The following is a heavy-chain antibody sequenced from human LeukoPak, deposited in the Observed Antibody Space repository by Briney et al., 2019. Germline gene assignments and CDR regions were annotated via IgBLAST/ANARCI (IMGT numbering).Heavy chain of an antibody. CDR2: LNPNSGNT. CDR3: ARATQSIAAAGTTDFQH. J-gene: IGHJ1*01. Sequence: RGASVKVSCKASGYTFTSYDINWVRQATGQGLEWMGWLNPNSGNTGYAQKFQGRVTMTRNTSISTAYMELSSLRSEDTAVYYCARATQSIAAAGTTDFQHWGQGTLVTVSS. CDR1: GYTFTSYD. V-gene: IGHV1-8*01. D-gene: IGHD6-13*01.